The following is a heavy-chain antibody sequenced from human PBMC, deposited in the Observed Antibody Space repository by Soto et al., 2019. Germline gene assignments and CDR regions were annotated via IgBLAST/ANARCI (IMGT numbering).Heavy chain of an antibody. D-gene: IGHD2-8*01. CDR2: IYYSGST. J-gene: IGHJ4*02. Sequence: QLQLQESGPGLVKPSETLSLTCTVSGGSISSSSYYWGWIRQPLGKGLEYIGSIYYSGSTSYNPYLKSRVTISVDTSKNQFSLKLSSVTAAYTAVYYCASSTVRSNWYFDYWVQGTLVTVAS. CDR1: GGSISSSSYY. CDR3: ASSTVRSNWYFDY. V-gene: IGHV4-39*01.